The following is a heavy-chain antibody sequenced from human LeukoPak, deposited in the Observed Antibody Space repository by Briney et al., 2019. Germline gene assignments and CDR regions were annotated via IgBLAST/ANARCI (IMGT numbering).Heavy chain of an antibody. D-gene: IGHD5-18*01. CDR1: GGSFSGYY. CDR3: AKPFPVDTAMVNGAFDI. Sequence: SETLSLTCAVYGGSFSGYYWSWVRQPPGKGLEWIGEINHSGSTNYNPSLKSRVTISVDTSKNQFSLKLSSVTAADTAVYYCAKPFPVDTAMVNGAFDIWGQGTMVTVPS. J-gene: IGHJ3*02. V-gene: IGHV4-34*01. CDR2: INHSGST.